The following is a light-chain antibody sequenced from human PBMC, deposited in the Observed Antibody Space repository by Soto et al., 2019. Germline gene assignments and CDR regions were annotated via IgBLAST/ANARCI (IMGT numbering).Light chain of an antibody. CDR3: QKYDSAPCT. Sequence: DIQMTQSPSSLSASVGDRVTITCRASQGITNYLAWYQQKPGEVPKVLIYAASTLQSGVPSRFSGSGSGTDFTLTINSLQPEDVATYYCQKYDSAPCTFGPGTKVGIK. CDR2: AAS. J-gene: IGKJ3*01. V-gene: IGKV1-27*01. CDR1: QGITNY.